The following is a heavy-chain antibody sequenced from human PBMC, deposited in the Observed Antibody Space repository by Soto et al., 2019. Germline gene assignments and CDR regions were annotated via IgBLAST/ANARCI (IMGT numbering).Heavy chain of an antibody. CDR2: IYNSGST. CDR3: GACRTFLPF. Sequence: RGDCRSMIRQPPGKGLEWIGFIYNSGSTYYNSSLKSRVTISVDRSKNHFFLNLTSVTAADPAVYYCGACRTFLPFRGQRTKVTVSS. J-gene: IGHJ3*01. CDR1: RGDC. V-gene: IGHV4-30-2*01. D-gene: IGHD3-3*02.